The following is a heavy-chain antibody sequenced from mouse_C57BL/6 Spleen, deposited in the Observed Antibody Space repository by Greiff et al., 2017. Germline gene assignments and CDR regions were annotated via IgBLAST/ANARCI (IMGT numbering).Heavy chain of an antibody. CDR2: IDPSDSET. D-gene: IGHD2-4*01. CDR3: ARHDYDVGYAMDY. V-gene: IGHV1-52*01. Sequence: VQLQQPGAELVRPGSSVKLSCKASGYTFTSYWMHWVKQRPIQGLEWIGNIDPSDSETHYNQKFKDKATLTVDKSSSTAYMQLSSLTSEDSAVYYSARHDYDVGYAMDYWGQGTSVTVSS. J-gene: IGHJ4*01. CDR1: GYTFTSYW.